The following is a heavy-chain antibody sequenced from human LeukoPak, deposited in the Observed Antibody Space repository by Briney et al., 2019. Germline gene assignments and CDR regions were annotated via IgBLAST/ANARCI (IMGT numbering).Heavy chain of an antibody. V-gene: IGHV4-59*08. CDR3: ARLDGKVEMAIDY. D-gene: IGHD5-24*01. Sequence: SETLSHTCSVSGGSISGYYWSWIRQPPGQGLEWIGYIYYSGSTNYNPSLKSRVTISVDTSKNQFSLKLSSVTAADTAVYYCARLDGKVEMAIDYWGQGTLVTVSS. J-gene: IGHJ4*02. CDR2: IYYSGST. CDR1: GGSISGYY.